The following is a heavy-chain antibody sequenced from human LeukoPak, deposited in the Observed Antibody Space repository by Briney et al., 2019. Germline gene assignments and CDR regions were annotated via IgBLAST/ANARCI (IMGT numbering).Heavy chain of an antibody. CDR3: ATGQYNSGYHDY. D-gene: IGHD3-22*01. CDR1: GGTFSSYA. V-gene: IGHV1-2*02. CDR2: INPNSGGT. Sequence: ASVKVSCKASGGTFSSYAISWVRQAPGQGLEWMGWINPNSGGTNYAQKFQGRVTMTRDTSISTAYMELSRLRSDDTAVYYCATGQYNSGYHDYWGQGTLVTVSS. J-gene: IGHJ4*02.